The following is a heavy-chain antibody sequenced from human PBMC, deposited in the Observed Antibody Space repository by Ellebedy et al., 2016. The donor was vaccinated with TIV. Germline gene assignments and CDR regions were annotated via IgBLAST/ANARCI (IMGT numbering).Heavy chain of an antibody. D-gene: IGHD2-2*01. J-gene: IGHJ4*02. V-gene: IGHV3-33*02. CDR3: ARPSYQLLSYYFDS. CDR2: IWFDGSKE. Sequence: PGGSLRLSCAASGFTVGRYGMHWVRQAPGKGLEWVAVIWFDGSKESYADSVKGRFTTSRDDSTNEVFLQMSSLRAEDTAVYYCARPSYQLLSYYFDSWGQGTLVTVSS. CDR1: GFTVGRYG.